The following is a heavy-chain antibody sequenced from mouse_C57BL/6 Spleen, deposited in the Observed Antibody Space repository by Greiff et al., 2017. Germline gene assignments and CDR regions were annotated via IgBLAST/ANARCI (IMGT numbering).Heavy chain of an antibody. J-gene: IGHJ4*01. CDR3: ARRGEGYYDVAMDY. D-gene: IGHD2-3*01. V-gene: IGHV2-2*01. CDR1: GFSLTSYG. CDR2: IWSGGST. Sequence: VKLVQSGPGLVQPSQSLSITCTVSGFSLTSYGVHWVRQSPGKGLEWLGVIWSGGSTDYNAALISRLSISKDNSKSQVFFKMHSLQADDTAIDYCARRGEGYYDVAMDYWGQGTSVTVSS.